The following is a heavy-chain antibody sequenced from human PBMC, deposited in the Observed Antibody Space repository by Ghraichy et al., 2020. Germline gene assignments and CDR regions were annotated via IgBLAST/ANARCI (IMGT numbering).Heavy chain of an antibody. D-gene: IGHD6-13*01. V-gene: IGHV4-34*01. CDR3: ARGLYSSNIPNH. J-gene: IGHJ4*02. CDR2: INHSGST. CDR1: GGSISGYY. Sequence: SETLSLTCAVYGGSISGYYWSWIRQPPGKGLEWFGEINHSGSTMYNPSLKSRLSILVDTSKNNFSLRLSSVTAADTAVYYCARGLYSSNIPNHWGQGTLVTVSS.